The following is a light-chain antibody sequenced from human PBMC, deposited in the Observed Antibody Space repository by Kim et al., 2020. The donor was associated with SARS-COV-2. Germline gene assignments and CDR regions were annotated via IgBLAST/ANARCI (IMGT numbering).Light chain of an antibody. J-gene: IGLJ2*01. V-gene: IGLV3-19*01. Sequence: LGQTVGITCQGDSLRSYYASWYQQKPGQAPVLVIYGKNNRPSGIPDRFSGSSSGNTASLTITGAQAEDEADYYCNSRDSSGNHLRVFGGGTQLTVL. CDR1: SLRSYY. CDR2: GKN. CDR3: NSRDSSGNHLRV.